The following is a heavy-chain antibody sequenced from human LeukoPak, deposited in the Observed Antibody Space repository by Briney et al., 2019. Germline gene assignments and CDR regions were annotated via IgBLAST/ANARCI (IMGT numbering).Heavy chain of an antibody. CDR1: GGSISSYY. D-gene: IGHD6-19*01. Sequence: SETLSLTCTVSGGSISSYYWSWIRQPPGKGLEWIGSIYHSGSTYYNPSLKSRVTISVDTSKNQFSLKLSSVTAADTAVYYCARGDYSSGWLFDYWGQGTLVTVSS. CDR3: ARGDYSSGWLFDY. CDR2: IYHSGST. J-gene: IGHJ4*02. V-gene: IGHV4-38-2*02.